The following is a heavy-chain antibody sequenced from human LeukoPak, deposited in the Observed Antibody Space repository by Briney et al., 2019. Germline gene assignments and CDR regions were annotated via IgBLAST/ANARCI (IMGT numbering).Heavy chain of an antibody. CDR2: ISSSSSYI. CDR3: ARDLVGADDY. CDR1: GFTFSNYA. Sequence: PGGSLRLSCAASGFTFSNYAMIWVRQAPGKGLEWVSSISSSSSYIYYADSVKGRFTISRDNAKNSLYLQMNSLRAEDTAVYYCARDLVGADDYWGQGTLVTVSS. J-gene: IGHJ4*02. D-gene: IGHD1-26*01. V-gene: IGHV3-21*01.